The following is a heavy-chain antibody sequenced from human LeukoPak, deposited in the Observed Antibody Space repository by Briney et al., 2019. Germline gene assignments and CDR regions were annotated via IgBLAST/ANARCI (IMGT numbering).Heavy chain of an antibody. D-gene: IGHD6-13*01. CDR1: GRSISSHY. Sequence: SETLSLTCTVSGRSISSHYWSWMRQPPGKALEWLGYIYYSGTNNYTPSLKRRVTISVETSKNHFPLKLSSATAADTAVYYCARDSGYSSSWGGFDYWGQGTLVTVSS. CDR2: IYYSGTN. J-gene: IGHJ4*02. V-gene: IGHV4-59*11. CDR3: ARDSGYSSSWGGFDY.